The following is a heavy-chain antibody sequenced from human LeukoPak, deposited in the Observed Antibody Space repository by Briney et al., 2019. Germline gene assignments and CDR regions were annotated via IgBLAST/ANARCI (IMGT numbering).Heavy chain of an antibody. J-gene: IGHJ5*02. CDR1: GGSISSSSYY. V-gene: IGHV4-39*07. Sequence: PSETLSLTCTVSGGSISSSSYYWGWIRQPPGKGLEWIGSIYYSGSTYHNPSLKSRVTISVDTSKNQFSLKLSSVTAADTAVYYCARDRRDSSSWYIHNWFDPWGQGTLVTVSS. CDR2: IYYSGST. CDR3: ARDRRDSSSWYIHNWFDP. D-gene: IGHD6-13*01.